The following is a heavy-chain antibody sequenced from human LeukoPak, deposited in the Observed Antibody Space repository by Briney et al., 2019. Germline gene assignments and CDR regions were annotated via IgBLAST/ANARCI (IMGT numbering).Heavy chain of an antibody. CDR1: GGTFSSYA. Sequence: SVKVSFKSSGGTFSSYAISWVRQAPGQGLEWMGRIIPILGIANYAQKFQGRVMITADKSTSTAYMELSSLRSEDTAVYYCARLPDSSSWYYGIDYWGQGTLVTVSS. V-gene: IGHV1-69*04. D-gene: IGHD6-13*01. CDR2: IIPILGIA. CDR3: ARLPDSSSWYYGIDY. J-gene: IGHJ4*02.